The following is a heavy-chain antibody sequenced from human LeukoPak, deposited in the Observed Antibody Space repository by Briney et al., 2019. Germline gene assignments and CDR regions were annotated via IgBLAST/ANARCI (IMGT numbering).Heavy chain of an antibody. V-gene: IGHV1-2*02. CDR1: GYTFTGYY. CDR3: ARQGNDGALDI. CDR2: INPNSGGT. J-gene: IGHJ3*02. D-gene: IGHD1-1*01. Sequence: ASVKVSCKASGYTFTGYYMHWVRQAPGQGLEWMGWINPNSGGTNYVQKFQGTVTMTRDTSKSTVYMELSSLRSDDSAVYYCARQGNDGALDIWGQGTLVTVAS.